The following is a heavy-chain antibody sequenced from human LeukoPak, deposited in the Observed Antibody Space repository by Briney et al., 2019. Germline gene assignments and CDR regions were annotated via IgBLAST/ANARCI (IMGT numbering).Heavy chain of an antibody. CDR3: ARDGIRYVSLGANWFDP. CDR2: ISYDGSNK. J-gene: IGHJ5*02. V-gene: IGHV3-30*04. Sequence: GGSLRLSCAASGFTLRNYAMHWVRQAPGKGLEWVAVISYDGSNKYYTDSVKGRFTISRDNSKNMVYLQMNSLRAEDTAVYYCARDGIRYVSLGANWFDPWGQGTLVTVSS. D-gene: IGHD3-16*01. CDR1: GFTLRNYA.